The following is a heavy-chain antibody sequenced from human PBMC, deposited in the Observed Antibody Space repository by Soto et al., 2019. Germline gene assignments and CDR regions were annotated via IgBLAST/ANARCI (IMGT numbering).Heavy chain of an antibody. CDR3: ASSGFDYSAMDV. Sequence: PGESLKISCQGSGYSFSTYWIAWVRQMPGRGLEWMGIIYPGDSDTRYSPSFQGQVTISADKSISTAYLQWSSLKASDSAMYYYASSGFDYSAMDVWGQGATVTVSS. V-gene: IGHV5-51*01. J-gene: IGHJ6*02. D-gene: IGHD1-26*01. CDR2: IYPGDSDT. CDR1: GYSFSTYW.